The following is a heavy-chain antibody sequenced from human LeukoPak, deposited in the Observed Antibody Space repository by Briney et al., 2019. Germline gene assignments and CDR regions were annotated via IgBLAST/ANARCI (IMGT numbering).Heavy chain of an antibody. CDR1: GFNFKYYA. CDR3: AKGQDANYLPLDL. D-gene: IGHD4/OR15-4a*01. V-gene: IGHV3-23*01. J-gene: IGHJ2*01. CDR2: ISGSGDYT. Sequence: PGGSLRLSCAASGFNFKYYAMTWVRQAPGKGLECVSSISGSGDYTYYADSVKGRFTISRDNSKDTLYLQVNSLRAEDMAVFYCAKGQDANYLPLDLWGRGTLVTVSS.